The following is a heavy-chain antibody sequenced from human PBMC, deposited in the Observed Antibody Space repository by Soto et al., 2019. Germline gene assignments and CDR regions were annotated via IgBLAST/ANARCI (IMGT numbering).Heavy chain of an antibody. CDR1: GFSLTADGVG. CDR3: AHAYGGTSWPNDAFDV. V-gene: IGHV2-5*02. D-gene: IGHD2-21*01. CDR2: IYWDDDQ. Sequence: QITLKESGPTLVKPTQTLTLTCTFSGFSLTADGVGVGWIRQPPGKALEWLALIYWDDDQRYSPSLKTRLTITKDTAKNQVTLTMTNMDPVDTGTYYCAHAYGGTSWPNDAFDVWGQGTVVTVSS. J-gene: IGHJ3*01.